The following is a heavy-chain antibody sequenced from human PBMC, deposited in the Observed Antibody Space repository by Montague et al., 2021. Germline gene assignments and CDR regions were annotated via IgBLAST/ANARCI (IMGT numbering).Heavy chain of an antibody. CDR1: GASITSNIYY. Sequence: SETLSLTCTVSGASITSNIYYWSWLRQSPGKGPEWVGSLYYSGNSFYQPSLKSRITMAVSTTKNQFSLKLISVTAAATAIYYCARVFSSWYVGWFGRWGQGTLGTGSP. V-gene: IGHV4-39*07. D-gene: IGHD6-13*01. CDR3: ARVFSSWYVGWFGR. J-gene: IGHJ5*02. CDR2: LYYSGNS.